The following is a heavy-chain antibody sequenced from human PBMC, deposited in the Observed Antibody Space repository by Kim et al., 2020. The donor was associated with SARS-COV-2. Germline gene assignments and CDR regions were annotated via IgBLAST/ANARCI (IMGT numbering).Heavy chain of an antibody. V-gene: IGHV3-33*05. CDR1: GFTFSSYG. D-gene: IGHD6-13*01. CDR3: ARDHVSSSWYPWKYYGMDV. Sequence: GGSLRLSCAASGFTFSSYGMHWVRQAPGKGLEWVAVISYDGSNKYYADSVKGRFTISRDNSKNTLYLQMNSLRAEDTAVYYCARDHVSSSWYPWKYYGMDVWGQGTTVTVSS. CDR2: ISYDGSNK. J-gene: IGHJ6*02.